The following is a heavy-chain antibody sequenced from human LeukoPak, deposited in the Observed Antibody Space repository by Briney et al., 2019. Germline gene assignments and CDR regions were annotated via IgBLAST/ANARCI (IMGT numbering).Heavy chain of an antibody. D-gene: IGHD3-22*01. V-gene: IGHV4-59*01. CDR1: GGSISIYY. Sequence: SETLSLTCTVSGGSISIYYWSWIRQPPGKGLEWIGYIYYSGSTNYNPSLKSRVTISVDTSKNQFSLKLSSVTAADTAVYYCARCRGYPCHYDYWGQGTLVTVSS. CDR2: IYYSGST. CDR3: ARCRGYPCHYDY. J-gene: IGHJ4*02.